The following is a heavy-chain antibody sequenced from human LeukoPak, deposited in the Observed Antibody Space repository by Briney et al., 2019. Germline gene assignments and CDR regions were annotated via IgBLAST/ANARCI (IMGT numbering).Heavy chain of an antibody. CDR3: AKDRRYGDYRGWYFDL. CDR2: IYSGGGA. CDR1: GFTVSCNY. J-gene: IGHJ2*01. V-gene: IGHV3-53*04. Sequence: GGSLRLSCAASGFTVSCNYMSWVRQAPGKGLEWVSVIYSGGGAYYADSVKGRFTISRHSSKNTLYLQMNSLRAEDTAVYYCAKDRRYGDYRGWYFDLWGRGTLVTVSS. D-gene: IGHD4-17*01.